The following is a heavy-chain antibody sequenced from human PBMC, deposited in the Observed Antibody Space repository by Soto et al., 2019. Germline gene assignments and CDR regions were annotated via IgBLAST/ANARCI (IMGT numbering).Heavy chain of an antibody. D-gene: IGHD6-6*01. Sequence: EVQLLESGGGLVQPGGSLRLSCAASGFTFSSYAMSWVRQAPGKGLEWVSAISGSGGSTYYADSVKGRFTISRDNSKNALYLQMNILRAEDTAVYYCAKPFIAAHLHRAAVDIWGQGTMVTVSS. CDR1: GFTFSSYA. J-gene: IGHJ3*02. V-gene: IGHV3-23*01. CDR3: AKPFIAAHLHRAAVDI. CDR2: ISGSGGST.